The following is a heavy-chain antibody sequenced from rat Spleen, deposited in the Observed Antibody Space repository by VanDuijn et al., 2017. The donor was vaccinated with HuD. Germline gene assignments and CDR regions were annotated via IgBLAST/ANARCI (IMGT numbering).Heavy chain of an antibody. D-gene: IGHD2-1*01. CDR1: GFTFSNYG. V-gene: IGHV5-62*01. Sequence: VQLVESGGGLVQPGRSLKLSCAASGFTFSNYGMHWIRQAPGKGLDWVAYISSSSGTVYADAVKERFTISRDNAKNTLYLQLNSLKSEDTAIYYCARTHYDTSGVMDAWGQGASVTVSS. CDR3: ARTHYDTSGVMDA. J-gene: IGHJ4*01. CDR2: ISSSSGT.